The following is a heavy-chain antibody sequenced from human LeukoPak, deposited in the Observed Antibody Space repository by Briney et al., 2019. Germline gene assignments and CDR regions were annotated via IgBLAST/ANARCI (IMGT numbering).Heavy chain of an antibody. D-gene: IGHD1-1*01. Sequence: PGGSLRPSCAASGFTFSSYDMHWVRQATGKGLEWVSAIGTAGDTYYPGSVKGRFTIPRENAKNSLYLQMNSLRAGDTAVYYCARGWTGTTSKPLLDPWGQGTLVTVSS. CDR2: IGTAGDT. J-gene: IGHJ5*02. CDR3: ARGWTGTTSKPLLDP. V-gene: IGHV3-13*01. CDR1: GFTFSSYD.